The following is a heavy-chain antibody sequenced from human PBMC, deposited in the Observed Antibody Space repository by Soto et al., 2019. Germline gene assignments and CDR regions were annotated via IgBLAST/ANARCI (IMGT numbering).Heavy chain of an antibody. V-gene: IGHV4-31*03. CDR3: ARDGGPGSYRPGSLDY. CDR1: GGSISSGGYY. J-gene: IGHJ4*02. CDR2: IYYSGST. D-gene: IGHD3-10*01. Sequence: QVQLQESGPGLVKPSQTLSLTCTVSGGSISSGGYYWSWIRQHPGKGLEWIGYIYYSGSTYYNPSLKRRVTISVDTYKNQFALKLSSVTAADTAVYYCARDGGPGSYRPGSLDYWGQGTLVTVSS.